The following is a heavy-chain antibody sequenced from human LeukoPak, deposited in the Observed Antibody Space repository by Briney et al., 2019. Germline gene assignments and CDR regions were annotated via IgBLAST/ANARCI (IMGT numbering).Heavy chain of an antibody. J-gene: IGHJ6*02. CDR3: ARANMDV. V-gene: IGHV3-48*03. Sequence: GGSLRLSCAASGFMFRNYEMNWVRQAPGKGLEWVSYISISGSIIYYADSVRGRFTISRDNAKSSLFLQMNSLRVEDTAVYYCARANMDVWGQGTTVTVSS. CDR2: ISISGSII. CDR1: GFMFRNYE.